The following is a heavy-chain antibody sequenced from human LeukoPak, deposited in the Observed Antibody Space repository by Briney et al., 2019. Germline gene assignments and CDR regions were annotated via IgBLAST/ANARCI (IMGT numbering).Heavy chain of an antibody. CDR2: INPNSGDT. J-gene: IGHJ4*02. CDR1: GYIFTGYF. CDR3: ARDLSSTSNWELDY. V-gene: IGHV1-2*06. Sequence: ASVKVSCKASGYIFTGYFIHWARQAPGQGLERMGRINPNSGDTYYPQTFQGRVTMTRDTSINTAYMELGRLRSDDTAVYYCARDLSSTSNWELDYWGQGALVTVSS. D-gene: IGHD7-27*01.